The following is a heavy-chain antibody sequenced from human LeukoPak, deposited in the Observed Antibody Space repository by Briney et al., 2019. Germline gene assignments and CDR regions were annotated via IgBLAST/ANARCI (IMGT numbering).Heavy chain of an antibody. CDR3: AREYIVVTPGDMPIYYYFGMDV. J-gene: IGHJ6*02. CDR1: GVTFSSYW. Sequence: GGSLRLSCATSGVTFSSYWMHWVRQAPGKGLVWVSRIKSDGSSTSYADSVKGRFTISRDNAKNSLYLQMNSLRAEDTAVYYCAREYIVVTPGDMPIYYYFGMDVWGQGTTVTVSS. V-gene: IGHV3-74*01. CDR2: IKSDGSST. D-gene: IGHD2-2*01.